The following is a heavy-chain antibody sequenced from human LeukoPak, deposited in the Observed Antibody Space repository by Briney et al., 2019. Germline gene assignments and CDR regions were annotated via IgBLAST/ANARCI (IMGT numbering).Heavy chain of an antibody. CDR2: IYYSGST. J-gene: IGHJ5*02. CDR1: GGSISSSSYY. D-gene: IGHD2-2*01. V-gene: IGHV4-39*01. CDR3: ARHQGTSFFRARFGTWFDL. Sequence: SETLSLTCTVSGGSISSSSYYWGWIRQPPGNGLERIGSIYYSGSTYYNPSLKSRVTISVDTSKNQFSLKLSSVTAAVTAVYYCARHQGTSFFRARFGTWFDLWGPGTLVTVSS.